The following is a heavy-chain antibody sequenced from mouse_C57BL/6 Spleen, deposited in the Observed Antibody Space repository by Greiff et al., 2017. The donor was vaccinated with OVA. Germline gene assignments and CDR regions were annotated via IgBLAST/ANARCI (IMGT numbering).Heavy chain of an antibody. CDR3: TRGTYYFDY. Sequence: LVESGAELVRPGASVTLSCKASGYTFTDYEMHWVKQTPVHGLEWIGAIDPETGGTAYNQKFKGKAILTADKSSSTAYMELRSLTSEDSAVYYCTRGTYYFDYWGQGTTLTVSS. CDR1: GYTFTDYE. D-gene: IGHD3-3*01. V-gene: IGHV1-15*01. CDR2: IDPETGGT. J-gene: IGHJ2*01.